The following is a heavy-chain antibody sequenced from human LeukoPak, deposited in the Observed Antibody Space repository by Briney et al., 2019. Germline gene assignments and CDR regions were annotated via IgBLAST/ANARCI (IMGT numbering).Heavy chain of an antibody. D-gene: IGHD2-8*01. CDR1: GGTFSSYA. Sequence: ASVKVSCKASGGTFSSYAISWVRQAPGQGLEWMGGIIPIFGTANYAQKFQGRVTITMDESTSTAYMELSSLRSEDTAVYYCARAGSTYCTNGVCYGNWFDPWGQGTLVTVSS. CDR2: IIPIFGTA. V-gene: IGHV1-69*05. J-gene: IGHJ5*02. CDR3: ARAGSTYCTNGVCYGNWFDP.